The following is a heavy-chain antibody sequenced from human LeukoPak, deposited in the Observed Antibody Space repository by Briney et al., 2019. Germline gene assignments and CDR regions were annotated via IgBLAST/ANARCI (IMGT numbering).Heavy chain of an antibody. Sequence: SGGSLRLSCAASAFTFSSYSMNWVRQAPGKGLEWVSSISSSGSYIYYADSVKGRFTISRDNAKNTLYLQLNSLRAEDTAVYYCARDRSPGWFDPWGQGTLVTVSS. CDR2: ISSSGSYI. V-gene: IGHV3-21*01. CDR1: AFTFSSYS. CDR3: ARDRSPGWFDP. J-gene: IGHJ5*02.